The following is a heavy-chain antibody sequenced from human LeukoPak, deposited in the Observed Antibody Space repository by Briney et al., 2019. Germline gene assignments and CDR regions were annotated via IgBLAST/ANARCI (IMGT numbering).Heavy chain of an antibody. CDR1: GGTFSSSA. CDR2: IIPIFGTA. V-gene: IGHV1-69*13. Sequence: PEASVKVSCKASGGTFSSSAISWVRQAPGQGLEWMGGIIPIFGTANYAQKFQGRVTITADESTSTAYMELSSLRSEDTAVYYCARDVYCSSTTCSYYFDYWGQGTLVTVSS. D-gene: IGHD2-2*01. CDR3: ARDVYCSSTTCSYYFDY. J-gene: IGHJ4*02.